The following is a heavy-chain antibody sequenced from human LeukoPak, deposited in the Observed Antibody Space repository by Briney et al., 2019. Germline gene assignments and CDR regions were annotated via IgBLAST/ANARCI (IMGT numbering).Heavy chain of an antibody. CDR1: GFTFSSYA. D-gene: IGHD3-16*01. CDR2: ISCSGGST. V-gene: IGHV3-23*01. J-gene: IGHJ4*02. Sequence: PGGSLRLSCAASGFTFSSYAMSWVRQAPGKGLEWVSAISCSGGSTYYADSVKGRFTISRDNSKNTLYLQMNSLRAEDTAVYYCATCKGGRSRENDYWGQGTLVTVSS. CDR3: ATCKGGRSRENDY.